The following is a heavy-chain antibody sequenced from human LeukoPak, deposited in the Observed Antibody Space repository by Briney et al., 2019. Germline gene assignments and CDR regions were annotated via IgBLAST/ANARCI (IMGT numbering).Heavy chain of an antibody. CDR2: IYYSGST. CDR1: GGSISSYY. Sequence: SETLSLTCTVSGGSISSYYWSWIRQPPGKGLEWIGYIYYSGSTNYNPSLKSRVTISVDTSKNQFSLKLSSVTAADTAVYYCARHSHPPRNYYDSSGYLEGNFDYWGQGTLVTVSS. V-gene: IGHV4-59*08. J-gene: IGHJ4*02. CDR3: ARHSHPPRNYYDSSGYLEGNFDY. D-gene: IGHD3-22*01.